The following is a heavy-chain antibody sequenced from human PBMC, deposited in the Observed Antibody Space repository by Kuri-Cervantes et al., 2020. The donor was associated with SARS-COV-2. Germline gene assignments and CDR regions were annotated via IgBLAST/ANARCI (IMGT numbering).Heavy chain of an antibody. CDR2: IYYSGST. CDR3: ARSHDYGDYLYYFDY. J-gene: IGHJ4*02. V-gene: IGHV4-59*01. CDR1: GGSISSYY. Sequence: SETLSLICTVSGGSISSYYWSWIRQPPGKGLEWIGYIYYSGSTNYNPSLKSRVTISVDTSKNQFSLKLSSVTAADTAVYYCARSHDYGDYLYYFDYWGQGTLVTVSS. D-gene: IGHD4-17*01.